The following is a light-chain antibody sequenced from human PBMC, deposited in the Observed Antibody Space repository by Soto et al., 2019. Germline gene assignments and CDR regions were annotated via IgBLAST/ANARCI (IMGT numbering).Light chain of an antibody. CDR3: NRYNTPPLI. CDR1: QSVSGNS. V-gene: IGKV3D-20*01. J-gene: IGKJ4*01. CDR2: EAS. Sequence: EIVLTQSPATLSLSPGERATLSCGASQSVSGNSLAWYQQKPGLAPRALIFEASTRATGVPDRFSGSGSGTDFTLTISGLEPKDPQVYFCNRYNTPPLISGGGPKV.